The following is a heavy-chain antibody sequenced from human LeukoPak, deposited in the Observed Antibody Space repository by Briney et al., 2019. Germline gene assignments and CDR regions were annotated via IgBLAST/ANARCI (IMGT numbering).Heavy chain of an antibody. CDR3: ARGRYYDSSGYYYPYAFDI. Sequence: PSETLSLTCTVSGGSISGYYWSWIRQPPGKGLEWIGYIYYSGSTNYNPSLKSRVTISVDTSKNQFSLKLSSVTAADTAVYYCARGRYYDSSGYYYPYAFDIWGQGTMVTVSS. V-gene: IGHV4-59*01. D-gene: IGHD3-22*01. J-gene: IGHJ3*02. CDR1: GGSISGYY. CDR2: IYYSGST.